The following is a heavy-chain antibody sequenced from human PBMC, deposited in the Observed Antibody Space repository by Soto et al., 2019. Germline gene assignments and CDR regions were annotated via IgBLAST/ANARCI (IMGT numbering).Heavy chain of an antibody. CDR1: GFTFSDYY. CDR3: ARDLRIQLGFDY. CDR2: ISSSGSTI. V-gene: IGHV3-11*01. J-gene: IGHJ4*02. Sequence: LRLSCAASGFTFSDYYMSWIRQAPGKGLERVSYISSSGSTIYYADSVKGRFTISRDNAKNSLYLQMNSLRAEDTAVYYCARDLRIQLGFDYWGQGTLVTVSS. D-gene: IGHD5-18*01.